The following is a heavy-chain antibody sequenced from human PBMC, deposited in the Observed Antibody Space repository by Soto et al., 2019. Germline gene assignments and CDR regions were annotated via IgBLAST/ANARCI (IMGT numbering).Heavy chain of an antibody. CDR3: ARDGGGITSGSYYY. D-gene: IGHD1-26*01. V-gene: IGHV4-59*01. CDR1: GGSISSYY. J-gene: IGHJ4*02. Sequence: SETLSLTCTVSGGSISSYYWSWIRQPPGKGLEWIGYIYYSGSTNYNPSLKSRVTISVDTSKNQFSLKLSSVTAADTAEYYCARDGGGITSGSYYYWGQGTLVTVSS. CDR2: IYYSGST.